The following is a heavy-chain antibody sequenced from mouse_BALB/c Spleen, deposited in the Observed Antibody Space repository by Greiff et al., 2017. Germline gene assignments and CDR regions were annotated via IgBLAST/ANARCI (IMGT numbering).Heavy chain of an antibody. CDR2: INPYNGDT. J-gene: IGHJ4*01. CDR1: GYTFTGYF. D-gene: IGHD1-1*01. V-gene: IGHV1-20*02. CDR3: ARKRGATVVATDYAMDY. Sequence: VQLQQSGPELVKPGASVKISCKTSGYTFTGYFMNWVMQSHGKSLEWIGRINPYNGDTFYNQKFKGKATLTVDKSSSTAHMELRSLASEDSAVYYCARKRGATVVATDYAMDYWGQGTSVTVSS.